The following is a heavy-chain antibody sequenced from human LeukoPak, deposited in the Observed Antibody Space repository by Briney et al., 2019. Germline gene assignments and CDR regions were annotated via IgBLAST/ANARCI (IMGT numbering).Heavy chain of an antibody. D-gene: IGHD2-2*01. J-gene: IGHJ4*02. Sequence: PGGSLRLSCAASGFTFSTYWMHWVRQAPGTGLVWVSLITSAGINTNYADSVKGRFTISRDNAKNTLYLQMNSLRAEDTAVYYCATDVPAVTIFGYWGQGTLVT. V-gene: IGHV3-74*01. CDR2: ITSAGINT. CDR1: GFTFSTYW. CDR3: ATDVPAVTIFGY.